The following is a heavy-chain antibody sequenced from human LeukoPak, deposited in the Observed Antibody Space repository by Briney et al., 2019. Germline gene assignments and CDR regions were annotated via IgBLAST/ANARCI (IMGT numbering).Heavy chain of an antibody. J-gene: IGHJ5*02. V-gene: IGHV4-59*01. CDR1: GGSISDYY. Sequence: SETLSLTCSVSGGSISDYYWNWIRQPPGKGLEWIGYIYYSGSTNYNPSLKSRVTISVDTSKNQFSLKLSSVTAADTAVYYCARGHSQWLVGHSWLDPWGQGTLVTVSS. CDR3: ARGHSQWLVGHSWLDP. CDR2: IYYSGST. D-gene: IGHD6-19*01.